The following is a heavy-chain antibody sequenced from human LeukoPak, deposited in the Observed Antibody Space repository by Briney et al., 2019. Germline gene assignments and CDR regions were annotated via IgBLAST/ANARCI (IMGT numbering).Heavy chain of an antibody. Sequence: GGSLRLSCAASGFTFSSYSMNWVRQAPGKGLEWVSYISSSSTIYYADSVKGRFTISRDNAKNSLYLQMNSLRAEDTAVYYCAREYYDFWSGYRPFDYWGQGTLVTVSS. CDR3: AREYYDFWSGYRPFDY. CDR1: GFTFSSYS. V-gene: IGHV3-48*04. D-gene: IGHD3-3*01. J-gene: IGHJ4*02. CDR2: ISSSSTI.